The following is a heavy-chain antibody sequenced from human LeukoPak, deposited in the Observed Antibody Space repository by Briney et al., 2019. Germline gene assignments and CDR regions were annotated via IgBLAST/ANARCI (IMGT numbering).Heavy chain of an antibody. CDR2: INPSGGST. J-gene: IGHJ4*02. V-gene: IGHV1-46*01. Sequence: ASVKVSCKASGYTFTSYYIHWVRQAPGQGLEWMGIINPSGGSTSYAQKFQGRVTMTRDMSTSTVYMELSSLRAEDTAGYYCARDMQWLVQRYFDYWGQGTLVTVSS. CDR1: GYTFTSYY. CDR3: ARDMQWLVQRYFDY. D-gene: IGHD6-19*01.